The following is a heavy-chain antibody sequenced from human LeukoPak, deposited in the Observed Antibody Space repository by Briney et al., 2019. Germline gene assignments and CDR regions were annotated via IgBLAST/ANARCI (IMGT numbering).Heavy chain of an antibody. CDR2: ISSSSNYI. Sequence: KTGGSLRLSCAASGFTFSSYSMNWVRQAPGKGLEWVSSISSSSNYIYNADSVKGRFTISSDNAKNSLYLQMNSLRAEDTALYYCARATGYDATFDYWGQGTLVTVSS. J-gene: IGHJ4*02. D-gene: IGHD6-13*01. V-gene: IGHV3-21*01. CDR1: GFTFSSYS. CDR3: ARATGYDATFDY.